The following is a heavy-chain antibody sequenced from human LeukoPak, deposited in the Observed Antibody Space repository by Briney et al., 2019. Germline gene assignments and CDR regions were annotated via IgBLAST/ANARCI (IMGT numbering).Heavy chain of an antibody. V-gene: IGHV4-39*02. Sequence: SETLSLTCTVSGGSISSSSYYWGWIRQPPGKGLEWIGTIYYSGSTYYNPSLRSRVTISVDTSKNHFSLKLSSVTAADTAVYYCARLQSRGYSYESGSSGTPYFDFWGQGTLVTVSS. CDR3: ARLQSRGYSYESGSSGTPYFDF. D-gene: IGHD5-18*01. J-gene: IGHJ4*02. CDR2: IYYSGST. CDR1: GGSISSSSYY.